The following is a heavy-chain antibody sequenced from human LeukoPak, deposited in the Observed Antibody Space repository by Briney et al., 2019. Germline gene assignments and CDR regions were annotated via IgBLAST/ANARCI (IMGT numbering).Heavy chain of an antibody. D-gene: IGHD3-16*01. CDR3: AKYGGFRPQFDY. V-gene: IGHV3-23*01. CDR2: ISVSGGST. CDR1: GFTLSNYW. J-gene: IGHJ4*02. Sequence: GGSLRLSCAASGFTLSNYWMHWVRQAPGKGLVWVSAISVSGGSTYYADSVKGRFTISRDNSKNTLYLQMNSLRAEDTAVYYCAKYGGFRPQFDYWGQGTLVTVSS.